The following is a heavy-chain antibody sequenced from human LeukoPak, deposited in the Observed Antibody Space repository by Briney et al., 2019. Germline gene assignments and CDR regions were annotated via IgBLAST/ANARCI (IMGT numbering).Heavy chain of an antibody. Sequence: GASVKVSCKASGYTFTRYYMHWVRQAPGQGPEWMGWVNPDTGNTGFAQKFQGRVTITQNRSVTTVYMELSSLTSEDTAVYYCARRGLVAGIYDLVYGFDIWGQGTMVTVSS. J-gene: IGHJ3*02. V-gene: IGHV1-8*03. D-gene: IGHD3/OR15-3a*01. CDR3: ARRGLVAGIYDLVYGFDI. CDR2: VNPDTGNT. CDR1: GYTFTRYY.